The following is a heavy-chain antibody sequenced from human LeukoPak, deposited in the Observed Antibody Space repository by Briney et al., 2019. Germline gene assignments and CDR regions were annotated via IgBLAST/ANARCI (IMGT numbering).Heavy chain of an antibody. J-gene: IGHJ4*02. CDR3: AKYYYGSGRLTIFDY. D-gene: IGHD3-10*01. Sequence: PGGSLGLSCAASGFTFNGNGLHWLPQAPGKGLEWVAVISYGGSNNYYADSVRGRFTTSRDNSKNTLYLKINSLKAKDTSVYYCAKYYYGSGRLTIFDYWGQGTLVTVSS. V-gene: IGHV3-30*18. CDR2: ISYGGSNN. CDR1: GFTFNGNG.